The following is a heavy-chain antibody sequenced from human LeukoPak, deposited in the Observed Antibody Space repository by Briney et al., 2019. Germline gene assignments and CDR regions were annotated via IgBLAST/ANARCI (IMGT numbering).Heavy chain of an antibody. CDR2: IIPILGIA. V-gene: IGHV1-69*04. CDR3: AREGIAAAGTPIYYYYGMDV. J-gene: IGHJ6*02. Sequence: ASVKVSCKASGGTFSSYAISWVRQAPGQGLEWMGRIIPILGIANYAQKFQGRATITADKSTSTAYMELSSLRSEDTAVYYCAREGIAAAGTPIYYYYGMDVWGQGTTVTVSS. CDR1: GGTFSSYA. D-gene: IGHD6-13*01.